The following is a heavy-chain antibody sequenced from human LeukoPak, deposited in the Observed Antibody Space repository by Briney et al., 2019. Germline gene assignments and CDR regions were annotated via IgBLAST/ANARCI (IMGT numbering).Heavy chain of an antibody. CDR2: ISYDGSNK. CDR3: ARDTPTHY. J-gene: IGHJ4*02. V-gene: IGHV3-30-3*01. Sequence: PGRSLRLSCAASGFTFSSYAMHWVRRAPGKGLEWVAVISYDGSNKYYADSVKGRFTISRDNSKNTLYLQMNSLRAEDTAVYYCARDTPTHYWGQGTLVTVSS. CDR1: GFTFSSYA. D-gene: IGHD4-17*01.